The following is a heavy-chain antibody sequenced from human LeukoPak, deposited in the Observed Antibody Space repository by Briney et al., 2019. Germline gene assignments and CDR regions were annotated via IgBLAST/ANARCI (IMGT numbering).Heavy chain of an antibody. CDR3: AKVTQETYYYDSSGYYYVDY. Sequence: GGSLRLSCAASGFTFSSYGIHWVRQAPGKGLEWVAFIRYDGSNKYYADSVKGRFTISRDNSKNTLYLQMNSLRAEDTAVYYCAKVTQETYYYDSSGYYYVDYWGQGTLVTVSS. CDR2: IRYDGSNK. CDR1: GFTFSSYG. J-gene: IGHJ4*02. V-gene: IGHV3-30*02. D-gene: IGHD3-22*01.